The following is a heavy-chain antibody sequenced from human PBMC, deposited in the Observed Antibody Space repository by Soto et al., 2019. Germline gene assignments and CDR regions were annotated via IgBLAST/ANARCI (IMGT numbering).Heavy chain of an antibody. CDR2: ISGSGGST. CDR1: GFTFSSYA. V-gene: IGHV3-23*01. CDR3: AKIMRGYCSSTSCYDAFDI. D-gene: IGHD2-2*01. Sequence: GGSLRLSCAASGFTFSSYAMSWVRQAPGKGLEWVSAISGSGGSTYYADSVKGRFTISRDNSKNTLYLQMNSLRAEDTAVYYCAKIMRGYCSSTSCYDAFDIWGQGTMVTVSS. J-gene: IGHJ3*02.